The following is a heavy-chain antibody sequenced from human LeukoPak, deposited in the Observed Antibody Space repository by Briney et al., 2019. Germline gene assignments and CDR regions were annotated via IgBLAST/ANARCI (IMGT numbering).Heavy chain of an antibody. Sequence: SETLSLTCAVYGGSFSGYYWSWIRQPPGKGLEWIGEINHSGSTNYNPSLKSRVTISVDTSKNQFSLKLSSVTAADTAVYYCARVLYYDSSGFFDYWGQGTLVTVSS. CDR1: GGSFSGYY. CDR2: INHSGST. D-gene: IGHD3-22*01. J-gene: IGHJ4*02. V-gene: IGHV4-34*01. CDR3: ARVLYYDSSGFFDY.